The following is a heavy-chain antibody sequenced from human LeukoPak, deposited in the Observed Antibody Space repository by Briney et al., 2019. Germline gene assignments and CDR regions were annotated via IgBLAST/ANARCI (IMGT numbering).Heavy chain of an antibody. J-gene: IGHJ3*02. CDR1: GFTFSSYA. V-gene: IGHV3-23*01. Sequence: PGGSLRRSCAASGFTFSSYAMTWVRQAPGKGLEWVSAISRSGGDTEYADSVKGRFTISRDNSKNTLHLQMNSLRAEDTAVYYCAKDAKPYHYDSSGYYYAGAFDIWGQGTMVTVSS. CDR3: AKDAKPYHYDSSGYYYAGAFDI. D-gene: IGHD3-22*01. CDR2: ISRSGGDT.